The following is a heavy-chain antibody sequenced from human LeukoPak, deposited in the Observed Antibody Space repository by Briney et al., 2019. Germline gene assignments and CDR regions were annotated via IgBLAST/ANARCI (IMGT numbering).Heavy chain of an antibody. CDR2: INTNTGNP. Sequence: ASVTVSCTASGYTFTNYAMDWVRQAPGQGPEWMGWINTNTGNPTYAQGFTGRFVFSLDTSVSTAYLQISSLKAEDTAIYYCARGNPYYLDYWGQGTLVTVSS. J-gene: IGHJ4*02. CDR1: GYTFTNYA. V-gene: IGHV7-4-1*02. CDR3: ARGNPYYLDY.